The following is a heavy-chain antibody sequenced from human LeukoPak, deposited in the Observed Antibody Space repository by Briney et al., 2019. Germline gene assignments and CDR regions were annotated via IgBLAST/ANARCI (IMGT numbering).Heavy chain of an antibody. CDR3: TTDSSSNYYYYGMDV. CDR2: IKSKTDGGTT. D-gene: IGHD6-6*01. J-gene: IGHJ6*02. CDR1: GFTFSNAW. V-gene: IGHV3-15*07. Sequence: GGSLRLSCAASGFTFSNAWMNWVRQAPGKGLEWLGRIKSKTDGGTTDYAAPVKGRFTISRDDSKNTLYLQMNSLKTEDTAVYYCTTDSSSNYYYYGMDVWGQGTTVTVSS.